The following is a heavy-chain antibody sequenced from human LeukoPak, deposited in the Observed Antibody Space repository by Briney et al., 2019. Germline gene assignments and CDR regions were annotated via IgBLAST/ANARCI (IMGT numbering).Heavy chain of an antibody. Sequence: RASVKVSCKASGGTFSSYAISWVRQAPGQGLEWMGGIIPIFGTANYAQKFQGRVTITADKSTSTAYMELSSLRSEDTAVYYCARDASRETIFGVVEDYMDVWGKGTTVTVSS. CDR1: GGTFSSYA. CDR2: IIPIFGTA. CDR3: ARDASRETIFGVVEDYMDV. D-gene: IGHD3-3*01. V-gene: IGHV1-69*06. J-gene: IGHJ6*03.